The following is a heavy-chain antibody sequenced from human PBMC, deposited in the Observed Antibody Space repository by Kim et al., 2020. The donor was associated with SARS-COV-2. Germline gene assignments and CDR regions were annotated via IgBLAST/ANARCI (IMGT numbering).Heavy chain of an antibody. J-gene: IGHJ4*02. CDR3: ARRIRGHFDY. CDR1: GGSISSSSYY. V-gene: IGHV4-39*01. CDR2: IYYSGST. Sequence: SETLSLTCTVSGGSISSSSYYWGWIRQPPGKGLEWIGSIYYSGSTYYNPSLKSRVTISVDTSKNQFSLKLSSVTAADTAVYYCARRIRGHFDYWGQGTLVTVSS. D-gene: IGHD2-15*01.